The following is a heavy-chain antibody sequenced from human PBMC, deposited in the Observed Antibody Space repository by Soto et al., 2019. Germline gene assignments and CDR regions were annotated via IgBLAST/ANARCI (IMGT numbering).Heavy chain of an antibody. Sequence: QVQLVQSGAEVKKPGASVKVSCKASGYTFTSYDINWVRQATGQGLEWMGWMNPNSGNTGYAQKFQGRVTMTGNTSISTAYTKKSSLWSEDTAVYYDARERATFPDCWGQGNLVTVSS. CDR3: ARERATFPDC. CDR2: MNPNSGNT. D-gene: IGHD1-26*01. CDR1: GYTFTSYD. V-gene: IGHV1-8*01. J-gene: IGHJ4*02.